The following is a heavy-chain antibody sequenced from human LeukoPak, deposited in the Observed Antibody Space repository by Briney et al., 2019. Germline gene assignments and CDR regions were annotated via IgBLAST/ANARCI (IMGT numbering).Heavy chain of an antibody. D-gene: IGHD2-15*01. Sequence: PGGSLRLSCAAPGFTFCSYWMHWVRHALGKGRGWVSRIYSVVRSTSYADSVKRRFTISRDNAKNTQYLQMNSLRAEDTAVYYCARDHRIGGFMDVWGKGTTVTVSS. CDR1: GFTFCSYW. J-gene: IGHJ6*04. CDR3: ARDHRIGGFMDV. V-gene: IGHV3-74*01. CDR2: IYSVVRST.